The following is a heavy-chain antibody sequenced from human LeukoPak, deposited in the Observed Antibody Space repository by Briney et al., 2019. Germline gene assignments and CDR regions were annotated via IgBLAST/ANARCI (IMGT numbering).Heavy chain of an antibody. V-gene: IGHV4-61*02. CDR1: GGSISSGSYY. Sequence: SQTLSLTCTVSGGSISSGSYYWSWIRQPAGKGLERIGRIYTNGSTNYNPSLKSRVTISVDTSKNPFSLKLSSVTAADTAVYYCARDKVEVVAATPNNWFDPWGQGTLVTVSS. CDR3: ARDKVEVVAATPNNWFDP. D-gene: IGHD2-15*01. J-gene: IGHJ5*02. CDR2: IYTNGST.